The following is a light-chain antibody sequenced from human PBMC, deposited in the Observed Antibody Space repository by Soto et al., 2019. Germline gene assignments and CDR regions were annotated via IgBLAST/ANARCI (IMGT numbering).Light chain of an antibody. J-gene: IGKJ1*01. CDR1: QSISSNY. V-gene: IGKV3-20*01. CDR3: QQYYSSPT. CDR2: GPS. Sequence: ESVLTQSPGTLSLSPGERATLSCRASQSISSNYLAWYQQKPGQAPRLLIYGPSGRATGIPDRFSVRGSGTDFTLPISKLEPEDFALYYCQQYYSSPTFGQRTKVEIK.